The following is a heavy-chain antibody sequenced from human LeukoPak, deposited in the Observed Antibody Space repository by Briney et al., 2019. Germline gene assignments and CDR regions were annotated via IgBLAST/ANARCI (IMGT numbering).Heavy chain of an antibody. J-gene: IGHJ5*02. CDR2: INWNGGRT. V-gene: IGHV3-20*01. CDR1: GSTFDDYG. CDR3: ARVDQGTDYCDP. Sequence: GGPLRFSCAASGSTFDDYGMSWGRQAPGKGLGWVAGINWNGGRTDSADSVKGRFTISRDNPKTPLYLQMNSLRAENTALYHGARVDQGTDYCDPWGQGSLVTVSS. D-gene: IGHD3-10*01.